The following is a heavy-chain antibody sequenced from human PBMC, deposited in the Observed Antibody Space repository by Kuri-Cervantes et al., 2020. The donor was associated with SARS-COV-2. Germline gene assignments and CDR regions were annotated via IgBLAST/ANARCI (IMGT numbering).Heavy chain of an antibody. V-gene: IGHV1-18*01. D-gene: IGHD2-2*01. CDR2: ISAYNGNT. Sequence: ASVKVSCKASGYTFTSYGISWLLQAPGQGLEWMGWISAYNGNTNYAQKLQGRVTMTTDTSTSTAYMELRSLRSDDTAVYYCARDGVVVVPAAIGVGALPFGPALYYYYYMDVWGKGTTVTVSS. J-gene: IGHJ6*03. CDR3: ARDGVVVVPAAIGVGALPFGPALYYYYYMDV. CDR1: GYTFTSYG.